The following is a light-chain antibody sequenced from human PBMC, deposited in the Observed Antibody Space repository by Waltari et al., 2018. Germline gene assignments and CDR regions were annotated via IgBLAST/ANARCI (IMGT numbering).Light chain of an antibody. Sequence: QSVLTQPPSVSGAPGQRVTISCTGSISNIGAGYDVHWYPQLPGSAPKLLIYGNSNRPSGVPDRFSGSKSGTSASLAITGLQAEDEADYYCQSYDSSLSGLFGGGTKLTVL. V-gene: IGLV1-40*01. J-gene: IGLJ2*01. CDR2: GNS. CDR3: QSYDSSLSGL. CDR1: ISNIGAGYD.